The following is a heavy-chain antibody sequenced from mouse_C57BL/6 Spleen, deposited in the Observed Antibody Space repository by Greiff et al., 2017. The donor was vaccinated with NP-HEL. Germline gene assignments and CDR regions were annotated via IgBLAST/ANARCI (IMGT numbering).Heavy chain of an antibody. V-gene: IGHV1-15*01. CDR1: GYTFTDYE. D-gene: IGHD2-10*01. J-gene: IGHJ3*01. CDR3: TRTYYGNPVFAY. CDR2: IDPETGGT. Sequence: QVQLQQSGAELVRPGASVTLSCKASGYTFTDYEMHWVKQTPVHGLEWIGAIDPETGGTAYNQKFKGKAILTADKSSSTAYMELRSLTSEDSAVYYCTRTYYGNPVFAYWGQGTLVTVSA.